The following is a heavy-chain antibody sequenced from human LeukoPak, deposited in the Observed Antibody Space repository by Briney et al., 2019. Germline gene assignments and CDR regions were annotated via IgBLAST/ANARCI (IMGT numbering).Heavy chain of an antibody. J-gene: IGHJ5*02. CDR2: IYYSGST. CDR1: GGSISSYY. Sequence: PSETLSLTCTVSGGSISSYYWSWIRQPPGKGLEWIGYIYYSGSTNYNPSLKSRVTISVDTSKNQFSLKLSSVTAADTAVYYCARRLASVATAGYWFDPWGQGTLVTVSS. CDR3: ARRLASVATAGYWFDP. D-gene: IGHD6-13*01. V-gene: IGHV4-59*01.